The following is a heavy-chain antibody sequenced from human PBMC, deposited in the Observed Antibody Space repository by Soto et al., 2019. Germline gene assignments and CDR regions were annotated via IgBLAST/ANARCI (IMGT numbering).Heavy chain of an antibody. D-gene: IGHD6-13*01. CDR1: GFTFSSYG. Sequence: GGSLRLSCAASGFTFSSYGMHWVRQAPGKGLEWVAVISYDGSNKYYADSVKGRFTISRDNSKNTLYLQMNSLRAEDTAVYYCAKDSSSWYQLQHWGQGTLVTVSS. CDR2: ISYDGSNK. V-gene: IGHV3-30*18. CDR3: AKDSSSWYQLQH. J-gene: IGHJ1*01.